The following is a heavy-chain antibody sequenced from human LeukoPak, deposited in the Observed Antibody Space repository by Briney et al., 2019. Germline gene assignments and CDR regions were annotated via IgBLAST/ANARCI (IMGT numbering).Heavy chain of an antibody. J-gene: IGHJ4*02. D-gene: IGHD6-13*01. V-gene: IGHV4-59*01. CDR1: GGSISSYY. CDR3: AREGGSSWPFDY. CDR2: IYNSGST. Sequence: KPSETLSLTCTVPGGSISSYYWGWIRQPPGKGLEWIGYIYNSGSTNYNPSLKSRVTISVDTSKNQFSLKLSSVTAADTAVYYCAREGGSSWPFDYWGQGTLVTVSS.